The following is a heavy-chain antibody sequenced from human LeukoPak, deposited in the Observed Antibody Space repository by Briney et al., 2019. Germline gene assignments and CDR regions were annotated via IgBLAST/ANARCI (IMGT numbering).Heavy chain of an antibody. J-gene: IGHJ3*02. V-gene: IGHV4-59*01. CDR2: IYYSGST. CDR3: ARDRLVTTVYDAFDI. Sequence: SETPSLTCTVSGGDLSNFYWSWIRQPPGKGLEWIGYIYYSGSTNYNPSLKSRVTISVDTSKNQFSLKLSSVAAADTAVYYCARDRLVTTVYDAFDIWGQGTMVTVSS. CDR1: GGDLSNFY. D-gene: IGHD4-17*01.